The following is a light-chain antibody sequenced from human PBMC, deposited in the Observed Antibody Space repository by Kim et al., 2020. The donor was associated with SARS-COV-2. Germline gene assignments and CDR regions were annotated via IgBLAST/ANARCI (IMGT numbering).Light chain of an antibody. V-gene: IGLV1-47*01. CDR2: RNN. CDR1: SSNIGSNY. Sequence: GQRVTISCSGSSSNIGSNYVYWYQQLTGTAPKLLIYRNNQRPSGVPDRFSGSKSGTSASLAISGLRSEDEADYYCAAWDDSLSGLVFGGGTQLTVL. CDR3: AAWDDSLSGLV. J-gene: IGLJ2*01.